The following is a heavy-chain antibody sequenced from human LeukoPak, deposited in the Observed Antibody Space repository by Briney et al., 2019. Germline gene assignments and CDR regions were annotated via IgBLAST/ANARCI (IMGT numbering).Heavy chain of an antibody. Sequence: GGSLRLSCAASGFTFSSYSMNWVRQAPGKGLEWISYISSGSSTIYYADSVKGRFTISRDNAKNSLYLQMNSLRAEDTAVYYCARGVYRSEFDPWGQGTLVTVSS. D-gene: IGHD6-25*01. V-gene: IGHV3-48*04. CDR1: GFTFSSYS. CDR3: ARGVYRSEFDP. CDR2: ISSGSSTI. J-gene: IGHJ5*02.